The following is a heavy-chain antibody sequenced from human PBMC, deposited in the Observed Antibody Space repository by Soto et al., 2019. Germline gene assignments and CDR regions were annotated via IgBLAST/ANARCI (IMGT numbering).Heavy chain of an antibody. D-gene: IGHD3-22*01. CDR2: IVVGSGNT. CDR3: AAEGYYYDSSGYYQNNDY. Sequence: SVKVSCKASGFTFTSSAVQWVRQARGQRLEWIGWIVVGSGNTNYAQKFQERVTITRDMSTSTAYMELSSLRSEDTAVYYCAAEGYYYDSSGYYQNNDYWGQGTLVTVSS. J-gene: IGHJ4*02. CDR1: GFTFTSSA. V-gene: IGHV1-58*01.